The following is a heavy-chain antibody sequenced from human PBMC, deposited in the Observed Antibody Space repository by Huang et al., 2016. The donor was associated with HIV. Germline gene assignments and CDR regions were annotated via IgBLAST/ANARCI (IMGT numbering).Heavy chain of an antibody. CDR1: GYSFSHYD. CDR2: MNPNSGVA. Sequence: QVQLVQSGAEVRRPGASVKISCKASGYSFSHYDLNWVRQTSGQGLEWKGWMNPNSGVAGYAQKVQGRVTMTRNTSISTAYLELKSLTAEDTAVYYCARNDYYDGLPWGQGTMVTVSS. D-gene: IGHD3-22*01. V-gene: IGHV1-8*01. J-gene: IGHJ3*01. CDR3: ARNDYYDGLP.